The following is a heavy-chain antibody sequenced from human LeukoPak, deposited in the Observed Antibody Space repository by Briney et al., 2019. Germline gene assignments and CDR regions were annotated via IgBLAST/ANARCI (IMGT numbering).Heavy chain of an antibody. CDR1: GFTFSSYA. CDR2: ISGSGGST. V-gene: IGHV3-23*01. D-gene: IGHD6-13*01. CDR3: AKDLRGRYSSSWYYFDY. J-gene: IGHJ4*02. Sequence: GGSLRLSCAASGFTFSSYAMSWVRQAPGKGLEWVSAISGSGGSTYYADSVKGRLTISRDNSKNTLYLQMNSLRAEDTAVYYCAKDLRGRYSSSWYYFDYWGQGTLVTVSS.